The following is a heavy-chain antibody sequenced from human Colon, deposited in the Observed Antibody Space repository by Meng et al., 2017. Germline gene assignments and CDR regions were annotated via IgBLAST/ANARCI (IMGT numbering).Heavy chain of an antibody. J-gene: IGHJ5*02. CDR3: ARDRLNYWFDP. D-gene: IGHD5-24*01. CDR2: ITPYNGNA. CDR1: GYSFTNYD. V-gene: IGHV1-18*01. Sequence: QVQLVQSGAGVKKPGASVKVSCKTSGYSFTNYDFGWVRQAPGQGLEWVGSITPYNGNAKSSQKFQGRVTMTTDTSTSTAYLELRSLRSDDTAVYFCARDRLNYWFDPWGQGTLVTVSS.